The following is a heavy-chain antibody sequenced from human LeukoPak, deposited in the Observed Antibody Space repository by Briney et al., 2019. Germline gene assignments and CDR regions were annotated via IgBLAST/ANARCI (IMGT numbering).Heavy chain of an antibody. CDR3: ARAADYGDYYGY. D-gene: IGHD4-17*01. J-gene: IGHJ4*02. CDR1: GYTFTSYG. Sequence: ASVKVSCKASGYTFTSYGIRWVRQAPGQGLEWMGWISAYSGNTKYAQKLQGRVTMTTDTSTSTAYMELRSLRSDDTAVYYCARAADYGDYYGYWGQGTLVTVSS. CDR2: ISAYSGNT. V-gene: IGHV1-18*01.